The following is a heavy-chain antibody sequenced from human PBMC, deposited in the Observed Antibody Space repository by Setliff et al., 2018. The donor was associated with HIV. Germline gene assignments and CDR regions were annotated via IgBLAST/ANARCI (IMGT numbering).Heavy chain of an antibody. Sequence: SETLSLTCTVYGGSFSNYYWNWIRQPPGKGLEWIGEINHSGSTNCNPSLKSRVTISVDTSKNQFSLNLASVTAADTAVYYCARGLPKKPSTVTNYWYFDLWGRGTLVTVSS. D-gene: IGHD4-17*01. V-gene: IGHV4-34*01. CDR3: ARGLPKKPSTVTNYWYFDL. CDR2: INHSGST. J-gene: IGHJ2*01. CDR1: GGSFSNYY.